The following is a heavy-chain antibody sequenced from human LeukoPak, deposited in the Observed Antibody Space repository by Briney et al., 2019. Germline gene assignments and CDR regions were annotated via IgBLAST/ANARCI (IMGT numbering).Heavy chain of an antibody. Sequence: PGGSLRLSCAASGFTFSDYYMSWIRQAPGKGLEWVGCVSNSGTKYNPSLKSRVTISLDTSKNQFSLKLSSVTAADTAVYYCARARGYYYDFDYWGQGTLVTVSS. CDR2: VSNSGT. D-gene: IGHD3-22*01. V-gene: IGHV4-59*01. CDR3: ARARGYYYDFDY. J-gene: IGHJ4*02. CDR1: GFTFSDYY.